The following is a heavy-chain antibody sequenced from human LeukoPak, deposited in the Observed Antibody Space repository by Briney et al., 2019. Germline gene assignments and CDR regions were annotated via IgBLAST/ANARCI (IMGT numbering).Heavy chain of an antibody. D-gene: IGHD3-10*01. CDR3: FLIRDYYYGMDV. CDR2: IYYSGST. V-gene: IGHV4-39*07. Sequence: SETLPLTCTVSGGSISSSSYYWGWIRQPPGKGLEWIGSIYYSGSTYYNPSLKSRVTISVDTSKNQFSLKLSSVTAADTAVYYCFLIRDYYYGMDVWGQGTTVTVSS. CDR1: GGSISSSSYY. J-gene: IGHJ6*02.